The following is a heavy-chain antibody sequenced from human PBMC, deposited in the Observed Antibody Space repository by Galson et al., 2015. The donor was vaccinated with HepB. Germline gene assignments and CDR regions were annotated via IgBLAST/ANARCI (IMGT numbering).Heavy chain of an antibody. CDR2: IIPLSGSA. J-gene: IGHJ4*02. CDR3: ARARSIAVAGELVY. D-gene: IGHD6-19*01. V-gene: IGHV1-69*13. Sequence: SVKVSCKASGGSFSDYVINWVRQAPGQGPQWMGGIIPLSGSANYAQKFQGRVTIIADESTRTAYMELGTLTSEDTAVYYCARARSIAVAGELVYWGQGTQVTVSS. CDR1: GGSFSDYV.